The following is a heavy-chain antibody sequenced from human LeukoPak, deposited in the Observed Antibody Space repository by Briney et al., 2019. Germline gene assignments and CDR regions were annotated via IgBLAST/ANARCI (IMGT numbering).Heavy chain of an antibody. CDR1: GYTFTGYY. V-gene: IGHV1-2*02. D-gene: IGHD3-22*01. CDR2: INPNSGGT. Sequence: ASVKVSCKASGYTFTGYYMHWVRQAPGQGLEWMGWINPNSGGTNYAQKFEGRVTMTKDTSTSTAYMELTSLTFDDTAIYYCARDGDSSAYYYGFDYWGQGTLVTVSS. J-gene: IGHJ4*01. CDR3: ARDGDSSAYYYGFDY.